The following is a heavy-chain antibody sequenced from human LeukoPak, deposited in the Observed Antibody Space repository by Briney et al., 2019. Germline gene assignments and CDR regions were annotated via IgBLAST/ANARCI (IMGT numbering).Heavy chain of an antibody. CDR1: GGSISSSSYY. CDR2: IYYSGST. Sequence: SETLSLTCTVSGGSISSSSYYWGWIRQPPGKGLEWIGSIYYSGSTYYNPSLKSRVTISVDTSKSLFSLKLGSVTAADTAVYYCARGINGAKWLVPYYFDYWGHGTLVTVSS. V-gene: IGHV4-39*02. J-gene: IGHJ4*01. D-gene: IGHD6-19*01. CDR3: ARGINGAKWLVPYYFDY.